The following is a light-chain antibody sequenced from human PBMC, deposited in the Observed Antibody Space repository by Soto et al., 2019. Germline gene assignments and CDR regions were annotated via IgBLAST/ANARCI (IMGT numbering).Light chain of an antibody. CDR2: AAS. J-gene: IGKJ5*01. Sequence: IQMTQSPSSLSASVGDRVNITCRASQSISSYLNWYQQKPGKAPKLLIYAASSLQSGVPSRFSGSGSGTDFALTISSLQPEDFATYYCKQSYSTPPTFSQGTRLEI. CDR3: KQSYSTPPT. V-gene: IGKV1-39*01. CDR1: QSISSY.